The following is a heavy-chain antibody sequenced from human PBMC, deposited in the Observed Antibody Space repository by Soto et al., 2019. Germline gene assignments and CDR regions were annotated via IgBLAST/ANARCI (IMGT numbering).Heavy chain of an antibody. V-gene: IGHV4-59*01. CDR1: GGSISSNY. J-gene: IGHJ4*02. D-gene: IGHD5-12*01. CDR3: GRVSSMATIGF. Sequence: KPSETLSLTCTVSGGSISSNYCSWSRQPPGKGLEWIGYIYYSGTTIYNPSLKSRVTISVDTSKNQFSLKLSSVTAADTAVYYCGRVSSMATIGFWGQGTLVTVSS. CDR2: IYYSGTT.